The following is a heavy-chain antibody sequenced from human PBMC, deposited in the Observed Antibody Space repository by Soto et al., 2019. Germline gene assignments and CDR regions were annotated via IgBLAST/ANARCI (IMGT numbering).Heavy chain of an antibody. CDR1: GFSLSTSGVG. Sequence: QITLKESGPTLVKPTQTLTLTCTFSGFSLSTSGVGVGWIRQPPGKALEWLALIYWDDDKRYSPSLKSRLTITKYTSKNQVVLTMTNMDPVDTATYFCAHSRGSNTWSPRPCDPWGQGTLVTVSS. CDR2: IYWDDDK. V-gene: IGHV2-5*02. CDR3: AHSRGSNTWSPRPCDP. J-gene: IGHJ5*02. D-gene: IGHD6-13*01.